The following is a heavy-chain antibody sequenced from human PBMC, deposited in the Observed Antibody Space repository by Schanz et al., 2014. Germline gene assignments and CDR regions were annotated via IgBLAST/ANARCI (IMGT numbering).Heavy chain of an antibody. D-gene: IGHD3-16*01. CDR2: ISYSGRT. CDR3: ARHGGIPYYPMDV. Sequence: QVQLQESGPGLVKPSQTLSLTCTVSGASISSGGYYWDWIRLLPGKGLEWIGYISYSGRTYYSPSLKSRLTMSVDTSKNQFSLRLSSVTAADTAVYYCARHGGIPYYPMDVWGQGTTVNVS. V-gene: IGHV4-31*03. CDR1: GASISSGGYY. J-gene: IGHJ6*02.